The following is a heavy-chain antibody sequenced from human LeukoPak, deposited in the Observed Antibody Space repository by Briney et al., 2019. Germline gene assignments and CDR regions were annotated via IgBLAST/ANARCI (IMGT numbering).Heavy chain of an antibody. CDR2: ISGSGDTT. D-gene: IGHD3-22*01. J-gene: IGHJ4*02. CDR1: GFIFSSYA. CDR3: AKPHDTSGYFLPFDS. V-gene: IGHV3-23*01. Sequence: PGESLRLSCAASGFIFSSYAMSWVRQAPGKGLEWVSAISGSGDTTSYADSVKGRFTISRDNSKNTLFLQMNSLRAEDTAVYYCAKPHDTSGYFLPFDSWGQGTLVTVSS.